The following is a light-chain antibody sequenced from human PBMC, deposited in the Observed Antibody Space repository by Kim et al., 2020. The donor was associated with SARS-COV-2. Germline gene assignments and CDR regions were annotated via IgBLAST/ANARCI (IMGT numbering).Light chain of an antibody. J-gene: IGKJ2*01. CDR2: AAS. CDR1: QGISSY. CDR3: QQYYTYPPYT. Sequence: AATGDRVPITCRASQGISSYLAWYQQKPGKAPKLLMYAASTLQSGVPSRFSGSGSGTDFTLTISSLQSEDFATYYCQQYYTYPPYTFGQGTKLEIK. V-gene: IGKV1-8*01.